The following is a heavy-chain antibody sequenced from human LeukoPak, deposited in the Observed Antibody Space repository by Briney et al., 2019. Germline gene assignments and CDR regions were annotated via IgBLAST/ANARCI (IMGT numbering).Heavy chain of an antibody. CDR1: GFTFSSYS. J-gene: IGHJ4*02. Sequence: GGSLRLSCAASGFTFSSYSMNWVCQAPGKGLEWVSYISSSSSTIYYADSVKGRFTISRDNAKNSLYLQMNSLRAEDTAVYYCARDPEYYDFWSGYSTHFDYWGQGTLVTVSS. CDR3: ARDPEYYDFWSGYSTHFDY. CDR2: ISSSSSTI. V-gene: IGHV3-48*01. D-gene: IGHD3-3*01.